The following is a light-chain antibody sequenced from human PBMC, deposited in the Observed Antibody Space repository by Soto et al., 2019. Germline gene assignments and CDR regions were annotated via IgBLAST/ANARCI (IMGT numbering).Light chain of an antibody. V-gene: IGLV2-14*01. CDR3: SSYTSSSTLI. CDR1: SSDVGGYNY. Sequence: QSALTQPASVTGSHGQSITISCTGTSSDVGGYNYVSWYQQNPGKAPKLMIYDVSNRPSGVSNRFSGSKSGNTASLTISGLQAEDEADYYCSSYTSSSTLIFGTGTKLTVL. CDR2: DVS. J-gene: IGLJ1*01.